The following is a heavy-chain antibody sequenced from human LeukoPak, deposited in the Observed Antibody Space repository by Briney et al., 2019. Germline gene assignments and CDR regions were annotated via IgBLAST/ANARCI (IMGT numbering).Heavy chain of an antibody. J-gene: IGHJ4*02. V-gene: IGHV3-21*01. CDR3: ARDPVFLQLDY. CDR1: GFTFSTYS. D-gene: IGHD1-1*01. Sequence: PGGSLRLSCSASGFTFSTYSMNWVRQAPGKGLEWVSSISSSSRYIYYADSVKGRFTISRDNAKNSLYLRMNSLRAEDTAVYYCARDPVFLQLDYWGQGTLVTVSS. CDR2: ISSSSRYI.